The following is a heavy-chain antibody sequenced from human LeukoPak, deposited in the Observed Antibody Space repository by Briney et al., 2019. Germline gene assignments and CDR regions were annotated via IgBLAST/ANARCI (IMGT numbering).Heavy chain of an antibody. Sequence: SETLSLTCTVSGGSISSYCWSWIRQPPGKGLEWIGYIYYSGSTNYNPSLKSRVTISVDTSKNQFSLKLSSVTAADTAVYYCARRNDGLFDYWGQGTLVTVSS. V-gene: IGHV4-59*01. CDR2: IYYSGST. CDR3: ARRNDGLFDY. CDR1: GGSISSYC. D-gene: IGHD1-1*01. J-gene: IGHJ4*02.